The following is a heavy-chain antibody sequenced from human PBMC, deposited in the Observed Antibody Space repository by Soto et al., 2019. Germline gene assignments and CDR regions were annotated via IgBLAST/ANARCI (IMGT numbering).Heavy chain of an antibody. CDR1: GGSISSYY. CDR3: ARILGYDFLSGYLGRYYYGMDV. CDR2: IYTSGST. Sequence: SETLSLTCTVSGGSISSYYWSWIRQPAGKGLEWIGRIYTSGSTNYNPSLKSRVTMSVDTSKNQFSLKLSSVTAADTAVYYGARILGYDFLSGYLGRYYYGMDVWGQGTTVTAP. J-gene: IGHJ6*02. V-gene: IGHV4-4*07. D-gene: IGHD3-3*01.